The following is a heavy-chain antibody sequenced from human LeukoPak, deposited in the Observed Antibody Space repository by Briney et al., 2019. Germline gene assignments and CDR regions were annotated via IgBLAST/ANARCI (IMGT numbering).Heavy chain of an antibody. Sequence: PSETLSLTCTVSGGSIRSGRYYWSWIRQHTGKGLELIVYIYYSGSTYYNPSLKSRVTISMDTSKNQFSLKLSSVTAADTAVYYCARATYDILTGYYLDYWGQGTLVTVSS. CDR2: IYYSGST. CDR1: GGSIRSGRYY. CDR3: ARATYDILTGYYLDY. J-gene: IGHJ4*02. D-gene: IGHD3-9*01. V-gene: IGHV4-31*03.